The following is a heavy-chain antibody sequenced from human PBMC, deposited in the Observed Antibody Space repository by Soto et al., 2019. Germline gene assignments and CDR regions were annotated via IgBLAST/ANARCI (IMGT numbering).Heavy chain of an antibody. J-gene: IGHJ5*02. Sequence: GGSLRLSCAASGFTFSSFAMTWVREAPGRGLEWISGTSGSGGTTYDADSVKGRFIISRDNSKNTLYLQMNSLRAEDTAIYYCAKDLVLLRSWGQGTLVTVSS. CDR1: GFTFSSFA. D-gene: IGHD1-26*01. CDR3: AKDLVLLRS. V-gene: IGHV3-23*01. CDR2: TSGSGGTT.